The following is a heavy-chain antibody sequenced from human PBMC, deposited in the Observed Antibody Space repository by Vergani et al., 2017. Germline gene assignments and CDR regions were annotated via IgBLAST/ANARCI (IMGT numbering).Heavy chain of an antibody. V-gene: IGHV3-74*01. J-gene: IGHJ5*02. D-gene: IGHD3-3*01. CDR3: ARARKLRLGVVWENWFDP. Sequence: EVELVESGGGLVQPGGSLRLSCAASGFTFNEYWMHWARQVPGKGLVWVSGMNGDGDTISYADSVKGRFTISRDNAKNTLFLQMNSLRAEDTAVYYCARARKLRLGVVWENWFDPWGQGTLVTVSS. CDR1: GFTFNEYW. CDR2: MNGDGDTI.